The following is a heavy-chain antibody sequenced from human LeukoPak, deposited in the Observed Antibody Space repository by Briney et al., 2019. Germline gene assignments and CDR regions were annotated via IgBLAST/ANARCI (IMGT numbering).Heavy chain of an antibody. J-gene: IGHJ4*02. V-gene: IGHV3-30*04. CDR2: MSHDGSNE. Sequence: GKSLRLSCAASGFTFSDYVIYWVRQAPGKGREWVAVMSHDGSNEEYADSVKGRFTISRDNSKKTLYLQMNSLRPDDTAMYYCARDFDIMTGYSVFDYWGQGTLVTVSS. CDR1: GFTFSDYV. CDR3: ARDFDIMTGYSVFDY. D-gene: IGHD3-9*01.